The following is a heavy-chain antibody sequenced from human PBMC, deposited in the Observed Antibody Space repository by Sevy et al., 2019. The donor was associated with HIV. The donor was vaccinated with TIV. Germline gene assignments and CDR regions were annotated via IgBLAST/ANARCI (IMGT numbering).Heavy chain of an antibody. CDR1: GFTFSSYG. J-gene: IGHJ3*02. D-gene: IGHD3-22*01. Sequence: GGSLRLSCAASGFTFSSYGMHWVRQAPGKGLEWVAVIWYDGSNKYYANSVKGRFTISRDNSKNTLYLQMNSLRAEDTAVYYCARPRRDYYDSSGYLGFDIWGQATMVTVSS. CDR3: ARPRRDYYDSSGYLGFDI. CDR2: IWYDGSNK. V-gene: IGHV3-33*01.